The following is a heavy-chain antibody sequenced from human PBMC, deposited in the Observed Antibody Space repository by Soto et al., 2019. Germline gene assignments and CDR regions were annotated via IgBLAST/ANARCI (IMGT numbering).Heavy chain of an antibody. Sequence: QVQLQESGPGLVKPSQTLSLTCSVSGGSISRGGYYWSWIRQHPGKGLEWMGNLYDTGSTSYNPSLKSRPTLSVDTSKNQFSLQLSSVTAADTAVYYCALFRGWPTYYFASWGQGTLVTVSS. D-gene: IGHD3-10*01. CDR2: LYDTGST. V-gene: IGHV4-31*03. CDR3: ALFRGWPTYYFAS. J-gene: IGHJ4*02. CDR1: GGSISRGGYY.